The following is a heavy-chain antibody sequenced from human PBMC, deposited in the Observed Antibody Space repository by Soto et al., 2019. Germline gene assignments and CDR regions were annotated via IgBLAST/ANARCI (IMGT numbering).Heavy chain of an antibody. Sequence: EVQLVESGGGLVQPGGSLRLSCAASGFTFSSYSMNWVRQAPGKGLECVSYISSSSTTIYYADSVKGRFTISRDNAKNSLYLQMNSLRAEDTAVYYCARDNYGLDVWGQGTTVTVSS. V-gene: IGHV3-48*01. CDR2: ISSSSTTI. CDR1: GFTFSSYS. CDR3: ARDNYGLDV. J-gene: IGHJ6*02.